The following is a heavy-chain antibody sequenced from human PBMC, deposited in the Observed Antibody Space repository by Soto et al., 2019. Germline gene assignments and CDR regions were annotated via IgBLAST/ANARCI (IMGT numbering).Heavy chain of an antibody. CDR2: IYFRGNT. V-gene: IGHV4-31*03. CDR3: AREGGSYDSGGYLIRGAFDS. CDR1: GDSISRIDYY. Sequence: SETLSLTCSVSGDSISRIDYYWTWIRQHPEKGLEWIGNIYFRGNTYYSPSLESRLTISVDTSKNQFSLKLTSVTAADTAVYYCAREGGSYDSGGYLIRGAFDSWGQGTMVTVSS. D-gene: IGHD3-22*01. J-gene: IGHJ3*02.